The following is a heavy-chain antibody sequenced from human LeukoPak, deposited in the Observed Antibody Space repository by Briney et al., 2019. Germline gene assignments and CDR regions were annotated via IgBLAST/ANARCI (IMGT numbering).Heavy chain of an antibody. Sequence: ASVKVSCKASGYTFSNYGMSWVRQAPGQGLEWMGRISGSSDSTNYAQKVQGRVTMTTDTSTSTAYMELRSLRSDDTAVYYCARGGWTITDCDYWGQGTLVTVSS. CDR3: ARGGWTITDCDY. D-gene: IGHD1-20*01. CDR1: GYTFSNYG. V-gene: IGHV1-18*04. J-gene: IGHJ4*02. CDR2: ISGSSDST.